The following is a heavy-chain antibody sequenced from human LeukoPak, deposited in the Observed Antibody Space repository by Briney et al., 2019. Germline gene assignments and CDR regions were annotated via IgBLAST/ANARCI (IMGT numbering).Heavy chain of an antibody. Sequence: GGSLRLSCAASGFTFSSYPMHWVRQAPGKGLEWVAVISYDGSNKYYADSVKGRFTISRDNSKNTQYLQMNSLRAEDTAVYYCARDPTWMSLWADYWGQGTLVTVSS. CDR3: ARDPTWMSLWADY. V-gene: IGHV3-30-3*01. CDR1: GFTFSSYP. CDR2: ISYDGSNK. J-gene: IGHJ4*02. D-gene: IGHD3-16*01.